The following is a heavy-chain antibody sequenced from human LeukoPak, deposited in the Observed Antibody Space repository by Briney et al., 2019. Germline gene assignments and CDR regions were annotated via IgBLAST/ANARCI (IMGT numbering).Heavy chain of an antibody. V-gene: IGHV3-74*01. CDR2: INSDGSST. D-gene: IGHD3-22*01. Sequence: PGGSLRLSCAASGFTFSSYWMHWVRQAPGKGLVWVSRINSDGSSTIYADSVKGRLTISRDNAKNKLYLQINSLRAEDTAVYYCAATFYDSSAYDAFDIWGQGTMVTVSS. CDR3: AATFYDSSAYDAFDI. J-gene: IGHJ3*02. CDR1: GFTFSSYW.